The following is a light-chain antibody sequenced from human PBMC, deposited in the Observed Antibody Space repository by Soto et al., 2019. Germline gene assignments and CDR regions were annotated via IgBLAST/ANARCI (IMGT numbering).Light chain of an antibody. CDR2: LNSDGSH. Sequence: QSVLTQSPSASASLGASVKLTCTLSSGHSSYAIAWHQQRPEKGPRYLMKLNSDGSHSKGDGFPDRFSGSSSGAERYLTISSLQSEDEADYYCQTWVTGIQVFGGGTKLTVL. V-gene: IGLV4-69*01. J-gene: IGLJ2*01. CDR1: SGHSSYA. CDR3: QTWVTGIQV.